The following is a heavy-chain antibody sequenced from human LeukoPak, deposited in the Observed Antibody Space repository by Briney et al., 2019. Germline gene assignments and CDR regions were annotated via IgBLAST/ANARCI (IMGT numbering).Heavy chain of an antibody. CDR1: GFTFSSYA. V-gene: IGHV3-23*01. CDR2: ISGSGGST. Sequence: QPGGSLRLSCAASGFTFSSYAMSWVRQAPRKGLEWVSAISGSGGSTYYADSVKGRFTISRDNSKNTLYLQMNSLRAEDTAVYYCAKFTVAGSFFFDYWGQGTLVTVSS. J-gene: IGHJ4*02. CDR3: AKFTVAGSFFFDY. D-gene: IGHD6-19*01.